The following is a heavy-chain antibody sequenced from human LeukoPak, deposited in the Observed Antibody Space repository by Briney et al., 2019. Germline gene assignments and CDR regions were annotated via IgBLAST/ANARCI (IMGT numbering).Heavy chain of an antibody. D-gene: IGHD6-13*01. Sequence: GGSLRLSCAAPGVTVSNNYMRWVRQAPGKGPEWVSLIYSGGDTFYADAVKGRFTISRDGSKNTLYLQMNSLRAEDTAVYYCARDPPAEAINTYAWGQGTLVTVSS. CDR2: IYSGGDT. CDR3: ARDPPAEAINTYA. V-gene: IGHV3-66*01. J-gene: IGHJ5*02. CDR1: GVTVSNNY.